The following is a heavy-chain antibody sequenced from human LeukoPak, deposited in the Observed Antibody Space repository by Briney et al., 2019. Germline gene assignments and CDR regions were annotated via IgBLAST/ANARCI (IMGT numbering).Heavy chain of an antibody. D-gene: IGHD3-3*02. CDR2: INSDGSST. Sequence: GGSLRISCAASGFTFSSYWMHWVRQAPGKGLVWVSRINSDGSSTSYAASVKDPFTLSRGNAKNTLYLQMNSLRAENTAVYYCARDAYIRVYYYGMDVWGQGTTVTVSS. CDR3: ARDAYIRVYYYGMDV. V-gene: IGHV3-74*01. J-gene: IGHJ6*02. CDR1: GFTFSSYW.